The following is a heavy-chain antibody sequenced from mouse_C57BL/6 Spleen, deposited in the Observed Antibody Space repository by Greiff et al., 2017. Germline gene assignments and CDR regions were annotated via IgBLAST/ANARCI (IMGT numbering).Heavy chain of an antibody. J-gene: IGHJ1*03. Sequence: VQLQQPGPELVKPGASVKISCKASGYTFTDYYMNWVKQSHGQSLEWIGDINPNNGGTSYNQKFKGKATLTVDKSSSTAYMELRSLTSEDSAVYLCARRVYGSSYDFGVWGTGATVTVSS. CDR2: INPNNGGT. CDR1: GYTFTDYY. V-gene: IGHV1-26*01. CDR3: ARRVYGSSYDFGV. D-gene: IGHD1-1*01.